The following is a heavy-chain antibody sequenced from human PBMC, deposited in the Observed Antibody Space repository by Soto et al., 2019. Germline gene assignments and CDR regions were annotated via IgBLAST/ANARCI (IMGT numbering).Heavy chain of an antibody. CDR1: GFTFSSNG. CDR2: ISYDGSNK. V-gene: IGHV3-30*03. D-gene: IGHD3-3*01. J-gene: IGHJ6*02. CDR3: AREGVTIFGVVREAYYYYGMDV. Sequence: PVGYLRLSYAASGFTFSSNGMHWVRQAPGQGLEWVAVISYDGSNKYYADSVKGRFTISGDNSKNTLYLQMNSLRAEDTAVYYCAREGVTIFGVVREAYYYYGMDVWGQGT.